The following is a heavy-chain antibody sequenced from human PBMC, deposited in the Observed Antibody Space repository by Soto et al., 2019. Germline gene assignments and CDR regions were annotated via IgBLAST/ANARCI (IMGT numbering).Heavy chain of an antibody. V-gene: IGHV3-21*01. CDR3: ARKHSSDATGYDYFDS. CDR2: ISSGGSFM. Sequence: EVQLVESGGGLVEPGGSLRLSCTGSGFSFYDSDMTWVRQAPGKGLEWVSSISSGGSFMFYAESFKGRFTISRNHAKNSLFLQMHSLRVEDTSIYYCARKHSSDATGYDYFDSWGQGTLVTVSS. D-gene: IGHD3-3*01. J-gene: IGHJ4*02. CDR1: GFSFYDSD.